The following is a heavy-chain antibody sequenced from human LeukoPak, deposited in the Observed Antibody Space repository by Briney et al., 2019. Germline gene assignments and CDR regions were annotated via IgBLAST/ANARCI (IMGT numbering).Heavy chain of an antibody. V-gene: IGHV3-23*01. Sequence: GGSLRLSCAASGFSFVNPAMSWVRQAPGTGLEWVSGIGASGVYTYYADSVKGRFTISRDNPKDTLYLQMDSLRAEDTAVYYCAKGGSLYFFDSWGQGALVTVSS. J-gene: IGHJ4*02. CDR3: AKGGSLYFFDS. CDR1: GFSFVNPA. CDR2: IGASGVYT. D-gene: IGHD1-26*01.